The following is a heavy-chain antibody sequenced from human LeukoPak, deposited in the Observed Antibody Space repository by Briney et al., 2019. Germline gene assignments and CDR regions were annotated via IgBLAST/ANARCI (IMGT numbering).Heavy chain of an antibody. V-gene: IGHV4-30-2*01. J-gene: IGHJ4*02. Sequence: SETLSLTCGVSGGSISTGGYSWRWIRQPPGKGLEWIGYIYHTGSTYFNPSLKSRITISVDRSKNQFSLKLSSVNAADPAVYFCARLRGYSYYFDSWGQGTLVTVSS. CDR3: ARLRGYSYYFDS. CDR2: IYHTGST. CDR1: GGSISTGGYS. D-gene: IGHD3-10*01.